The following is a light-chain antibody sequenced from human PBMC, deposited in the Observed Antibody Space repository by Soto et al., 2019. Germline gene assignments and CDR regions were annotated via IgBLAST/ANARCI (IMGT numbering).Light chain of an antibody. CDR3: SSYKSTNSWV. CDR1: SSDVGGYNY. V-gene: IGLV2-14*01. Sequence: QSALTQSASVSGSPGQSITISCTGTSSDVGGYNYVSWYQQHPGKAPKLIIYDVSNRPSGVSTRFSGSKSGNTASLTSSGLQAEDEADYSCSSYKSTNSWVFGGGTQLTVL. J-gene: IGLJ3*02. CDR2: DVS.